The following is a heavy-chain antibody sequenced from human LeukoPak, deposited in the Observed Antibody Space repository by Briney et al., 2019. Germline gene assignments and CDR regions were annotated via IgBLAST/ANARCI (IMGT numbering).Heavy chain of an antibody. CDR2: ISGSGGST. CDR3: AKADHYDILTGYFDAFDI. D-gene: IGHD3-9*01. CDR1: GFTFSSYA. J-gene: IGHJ3*02. Sequence: GGSLRLSCAASGFTFSSYAMSWVRQAPGKGLEWVSVISGSGGSTYYADSVKGRFTISRDNSKNTLYMQMDSLRAEDTAVYYCAKADHYDILTGYFDAFDIWGQGTMVTVSS. V-gene: IGHV3-23*01.